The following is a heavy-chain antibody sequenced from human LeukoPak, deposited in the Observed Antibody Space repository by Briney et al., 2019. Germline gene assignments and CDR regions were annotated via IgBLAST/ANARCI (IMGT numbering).Heavy chain of an antibody. CDR1: GYTVSSNY. CDR2: IYTGGRT. D-gene: IGHD2-21*01. CDR3: AKYYVVGGTANAFDI. V-gene: IGHV3-53*01. Sequence: GGSLRLSCAAFGYTVSSNYMTWVRQAPGRGLEWVSVIYTGGRTFYADSVKGRFTISKDNSKNTLYLQMDSLRAEDTAVYYCAKYYVVGGTANAFDIWGRGTLVTVSS. J-gene: IGHJ3*02.